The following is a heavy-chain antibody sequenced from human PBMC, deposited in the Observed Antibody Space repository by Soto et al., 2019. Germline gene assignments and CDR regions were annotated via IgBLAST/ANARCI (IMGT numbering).Heavy chain of an antibody. CDR1: GFTFSSYA. J-gene: IGHJ4*02. D-gene: IGHD3-22*01. CDR3: ARAREAYDPPRH. CDR2: ISYDGSNK. V-gene: IGHV3-30-3*01. Sequence: GGSLRLSCAASGFTFSSYAMHWVRQAPGKGLEWVAVISYDGSNKYYADSVKGRFTISRDNSKNTLYLQMNSLRAEDTAVYYCARAREAYDPPRHWGQGTLVT.